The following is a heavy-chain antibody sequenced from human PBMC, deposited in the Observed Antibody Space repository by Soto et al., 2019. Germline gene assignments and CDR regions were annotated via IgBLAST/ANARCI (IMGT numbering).Heavy chain of an antibody. J-gene: IGHJ4*02. Sequence: SETLSLTCTGSGGSISSYYWSWIRQPPGKGLEWIGYIYYSGSTNYNPSLKSRVTISVDTSKNQVSLKLSSVTAADTAVYYCAGCFSYYDSTSYFRCLSRGQGT. D-gene: IGHD3-22*01. V-gene: IGHV4-59*01. CDR2: IYYSGST. CDR1: GGSISSYY. CDR3: AGCFSYYDSTSYFRCLS.